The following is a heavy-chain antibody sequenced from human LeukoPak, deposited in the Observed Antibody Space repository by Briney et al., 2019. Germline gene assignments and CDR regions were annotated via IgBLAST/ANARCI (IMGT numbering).Heavy chain of an antibody. CDR2: IYYSGST. Sequence: SQTLSLTCTVYGGSISSGGYYWSWIRQHPGKGLEWIGYIYYSGSTYYNPSLKSRVTISVDTSKNQFSLKLSSVTAADTAVYYCARYSGYDYVFDYWGQGTLVTVSS. D-gene: IGHD5-12*01. J-gene: IGHJ4*02. V-gene: IGHV4-31*03. CDR1: GGSISSGGYY. CDR3: ARYSGYDYVFDY.